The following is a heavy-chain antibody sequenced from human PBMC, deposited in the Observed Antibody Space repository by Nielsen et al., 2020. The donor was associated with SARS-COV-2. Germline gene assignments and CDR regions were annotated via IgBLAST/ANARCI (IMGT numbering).Heavy chain of an antibody. J-gene: IGHJ1*01. D-gene: IGHD6-13*01. Sequence: GESLKISCAASGLIFSSSWMVWVRQAPGKGLEWVANINEDGSVVNYVDSVKGRFTISRDNAGKSLYLQMNSLRAEDTAVYYCARGPEQQLVPEFFQHWGQGTLVSVFS. CDR2: INEDGSVV. CDR1: GLIFSSSW. CDR3: ARGPEQQLVPEFFQH. V-gene: IGHV3-7*02.